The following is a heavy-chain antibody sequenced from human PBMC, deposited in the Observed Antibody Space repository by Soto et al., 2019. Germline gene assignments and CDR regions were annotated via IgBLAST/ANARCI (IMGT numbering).Heavy chain of an antibody. CDR3: ARVIPFDWYYYYGIDV. CDR1: GGSISSYY. V-gene: IGHV4-59*01. D-gene: IGHD3-9*01. J-gene: IGHJ6*02. Sequence: SETLSLTCTVSGGSISSYYWSWIRQPPGKGLEWIGYIYYSGSNNYNPSLKSRVTISVDTSKNQFSLKLSSVTAADTAVYYCARVIPFDWYYYYGIDVWGQGTTVTVSS. CDR2: IYYSGSN.